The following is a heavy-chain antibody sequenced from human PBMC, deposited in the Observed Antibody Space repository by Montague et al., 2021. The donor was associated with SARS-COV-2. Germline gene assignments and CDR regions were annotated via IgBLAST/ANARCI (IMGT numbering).Heavy chain of an antibody. CDR2: VYHSGYT. J-gene: IGHJ4*02. V-gene: IGHV4-38-2*01. Sequence: SETLSLTCSVSGFSISSGFYCAWILQSPGKRPEWIGTVYHSGYTPYSPSLRSRVTVSIDTSKNQFSLTVTSVTAAATAVYLCARRGYTGYDYFDYWGQGTLVTVSP. CDR1: GFSISSGFY. CDR3: ARRGYTGYDYFDY. D-gene: IGHD5-12*01.